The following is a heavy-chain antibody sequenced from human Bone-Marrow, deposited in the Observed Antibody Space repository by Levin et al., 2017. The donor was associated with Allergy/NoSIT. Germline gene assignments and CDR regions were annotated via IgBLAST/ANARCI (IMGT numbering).Heavy chain of an antibody. D-gene: IGHD2-21*01. J-gene: IGHJ4*02. CDR3: AKGPIEVAGRVLDF. CDR2: SWYDGSKN. Sequence: PGASVKVSCVGSGFIFGDFGLHWVRQRPGKGLEWVAISWYDGSKNYYVDSVRGRFTISRDDSKNMVFLQMDSLTVEDTAVYYCAKGPIEVAGRVLDFWGQGTLVTVSS. V-gene: IGHV3-33*03. CDR1: GFIFGDFG.